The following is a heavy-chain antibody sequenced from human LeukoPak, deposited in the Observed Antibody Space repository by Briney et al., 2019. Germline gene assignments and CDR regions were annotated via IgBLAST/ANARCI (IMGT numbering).Heavy chain of an antibody. CDR3: ARARYSSSPFDY. Sequence: SETLSLTCTVSGGSISSYYWSWIRQPPGKGLEWIGNIYDSGSTNYKPSLKSRVSISVDTSRNQFSLKLSSVTAADTALYYCARARYSSSPFDYWGQGTLVTVSS. J-gene: IGHJ4*02. CDR2: IYDSGST. CDR1: GGSISSYY. D-gene: IGHD6-6*01. V-gene: IGHV4-59*01.